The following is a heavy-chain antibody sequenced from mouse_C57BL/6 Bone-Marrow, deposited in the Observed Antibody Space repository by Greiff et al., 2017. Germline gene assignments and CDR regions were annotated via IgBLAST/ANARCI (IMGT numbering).Heavy chain of an antibody. D-gene: IGHD1-1*01. CDR3: AREYYGSSYGAY. CDR2: ISDGGSYT. CDR1: GFTFSSYA. V-gene: IGHV5-4*01. Sequence: EVKLMESGGGLVKPGGSLKLSCAASGFTFSSYAMSWVRQTPEKRLEWVATISDGGSYTYYPDNVKGRFTISRDNAKNNLYLHMSHLKSEDTAMYYCAREYYGSSYGAYWGQGTLVTVSA. J-gene: IGHJ3*01.